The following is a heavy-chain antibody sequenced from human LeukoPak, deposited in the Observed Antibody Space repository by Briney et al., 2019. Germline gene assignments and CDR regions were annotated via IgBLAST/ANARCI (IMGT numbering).Heavy chain of an antibody. J-gene: IGHJ3*02. V-gene: IGHV1-69*04. CDR1: GGTFITYA. CDR3: AISTHYYDSSGDGAFDI. CDR2: IIPILDTP. D-gene: IGHD3-22*01. Sequence: ASVKVSCKASGGTFITYAFNWVRQAPGQGLEWMGRIIPILDTPNYEQKFQGRVTLTADKSTSTAYMELSSLKSEDTAVYYCAISTHYYDSSGDGAFDIWGQGTVVTVSS.